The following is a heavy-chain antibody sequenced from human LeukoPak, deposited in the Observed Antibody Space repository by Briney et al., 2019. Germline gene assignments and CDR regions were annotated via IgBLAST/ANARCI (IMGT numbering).Heavy chain of an antibody. CDR2: INPNSGGT. D-gene: IGHD3-22*01. V-gene: IGHV1-2*02. J-gene: IGHJ4*02. CDR3: ARDDSSGFLIDY. Sequence: GASVKVSCKASGYTFTVYYMHWVRQAPGQGLEWMGWINPNSGGTNYAQKFQGRVTMTRDTSISTAYMELSRLRSDDTAVYYRARDDSSGFLIDYWGQGTLVTVSS. CDR1: GYTFTVYY.